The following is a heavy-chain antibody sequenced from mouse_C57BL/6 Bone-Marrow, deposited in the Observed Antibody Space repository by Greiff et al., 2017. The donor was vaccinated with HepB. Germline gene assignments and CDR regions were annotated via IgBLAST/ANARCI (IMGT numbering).Heavy chain of an antibody. V-gene: IGHV7-1*01. CDR2: SRNKANDYTT. CDR1: GFTFSDFY. J-gene: IGHJ1*03. Sequence: VESGGGLVQSGRSLRLSCSTSGFTFSDFYMEWVRQAPGKGLEWIAASRNKANDYTTEYSASVKGRFIVSRDTSQSILYLQMNALRAEDTAIYYCARDAYYYGSGGYFDVWGTGTTVTVSS. D-gene: IGHD1-1*01. CDR3: ARDAYYYGSGGYFDV.